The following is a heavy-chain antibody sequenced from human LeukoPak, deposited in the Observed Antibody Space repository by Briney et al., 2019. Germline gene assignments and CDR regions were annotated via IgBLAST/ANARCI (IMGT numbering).Heavy chain of an antibody. CDR2: IKRETDSGTI. Sequence: PGGSLRLSCAASGFTFSNAWMNWVRQAPGKGLEWLGRIKRETDSGTIDYAAPVKGRFTISRDDSRNTLYLQMDSLKIEDTAVYYCTTDRYYDNSELQFQHWGQGTLVTVSS. CDR1: GFTFSNAW. D-gene: IGHD3-22*01. V-gene: IGHV3-15*07. CDR3: TTDRYYDNSELQFQH. J-gene: IGHJ1*01.